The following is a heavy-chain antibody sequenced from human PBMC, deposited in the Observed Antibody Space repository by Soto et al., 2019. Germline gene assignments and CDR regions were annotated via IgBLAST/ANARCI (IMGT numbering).Heavy chain of an antibody. CDR2: IYYSGST. J-gene: IGHJ4*02. CDR1: GGSNSNYY. CDR3: ASHDRRAAAGEGRYFFDY. V-gene: IGHV4-59*08. Sequence: SETLSLTCTASGGSNSNYYRSWIRHAPGKGLEWIGYIYYSGSTNYNPSLKSRVTISVDTSKNQFSLKLSSVAATDSAMYYCASHDRRAAAGEGRYFFDYWGQGTLVTVSS. D-gene: IGHD6-13*01.